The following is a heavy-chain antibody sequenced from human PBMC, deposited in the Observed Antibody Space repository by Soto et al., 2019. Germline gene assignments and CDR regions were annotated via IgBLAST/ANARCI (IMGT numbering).Heavy chain of an antibody. Sequence: QLQLQESGSGLVKPSQTLSLTCAVSGGSISSGGYSWSWIRQPPGKGLEWIGYIYHSGSTYYNPSLKRRVTISVDRSRNQVSLKLSAVTAADTAVYYCDSTRGGGSSRHFDYWGQGTLVTVSS. CDR2: IYHSGST. CDR1: GGSISSGGYS. V-gene: IGHV4-30-2*01. J-gene: IGHJ4*02. CDR3: DSTRGGGSSRHFDY. D-gene: IGHD1-26*01.